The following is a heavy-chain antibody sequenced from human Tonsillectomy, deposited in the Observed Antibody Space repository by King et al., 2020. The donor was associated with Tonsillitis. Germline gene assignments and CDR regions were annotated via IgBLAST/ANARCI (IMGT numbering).Heavy chain of an antibody. V-gene: IGHV4-34*01. CDR2: ISHSGST. J-gene: IGHJ4*02. CDR3: ARYGPYAGQLIVGYYFDY. CDR1: GGFFSGYY. Sequence: VQLQQWGAGLLKPSETLSLTCAVYGGFFSGYYWSWLRQPPGKGLEWIGEISHSGSTNYNPSLKSRVTISVDTSKNQFSLDLSSVTAADTAVYCCARYGPYAGQLIVGYYFDYWGQGTLVTVSS. D-gene: IGHD2-8*01.